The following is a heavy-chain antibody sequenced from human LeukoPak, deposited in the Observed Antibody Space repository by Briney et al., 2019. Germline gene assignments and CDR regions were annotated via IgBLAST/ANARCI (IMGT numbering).Heavy chain of an antibody. Sequence: ASVSVSCKASGYTFTSYDINWVRQATGQGLEWMGWMNPNSGNTGYAQKFQGRVTITRNTSISTAYMELSSLRSEDTAVYYCARGTRIVGAPFDYWGQGTLVTVSS. CDR2: MNPNSGNT. D-gene: IGHD1-26*01. J-gene: IGHJ4*02. V-gene: IGHV1-8*03. CDR1: GYTFTSYD. CDR3: ARGTRIVGAPFDY.